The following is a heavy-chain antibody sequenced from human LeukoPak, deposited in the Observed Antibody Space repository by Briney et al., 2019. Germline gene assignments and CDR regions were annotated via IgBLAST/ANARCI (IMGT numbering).Heavy chain of an antibody. Sequence: SETLSLTCTVSGGSISSGDYYWSWIRQPPGKGLEWIGYIYYSGSTYYNPSLKSRVTISVDTSKNQFSLKLSSVTAADTAVYYCARIRITMVRGVISHDFDYWGQGTLVTVSS. CDR2: IYYSGST. D-gene: IGHD3-10*01. CDR1: GGSISSGDYY. J-gene: IGHJ4*02. CDR3: ARIRITMVRGVISHDFDY. V-gene: IGHV4-30-4*01.